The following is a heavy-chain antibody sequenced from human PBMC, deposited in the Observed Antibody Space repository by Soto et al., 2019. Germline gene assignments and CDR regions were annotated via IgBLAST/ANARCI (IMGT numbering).Heavy chain of an antibody. CDR2: MNPNSGNT. V-gene: IGHV1-8*01. CDR1: GYTFTSYD. J-gene: IGHJ4*02. CDR3: ARGRSGYYTDSSGY. D-gene: IGHD3-3*01. Sequence: GASVKVSCKASGYTFTSYDINWVRQATGQGHEWMGWMNPNSGNTGYAQKFQGRVTMTRNTSISTAYMELSSLRSEDTAVYYCARGRSGYYTDSSGYWGQGTLVTVSS.